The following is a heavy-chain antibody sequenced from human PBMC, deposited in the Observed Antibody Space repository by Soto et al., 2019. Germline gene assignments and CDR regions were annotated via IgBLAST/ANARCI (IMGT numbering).Heavy chain of an antibody. Sequence: GGSLRLSCAASGFTFSSYAMSWVRQAPGKGLEWVSAISGSGGSTYYADSVKGRFTISRDNSKNTLYLQMNSLRAEDTAVYYCAKVAEYYDFWSGYSHFDYWGQGTLVTVSS. CDR2: ISGSGGST. J-gene: IGHJ4*02. V-gene: IGHV3-23*01. D-gene: IGHD3-3*01. CDR3: AKVAEYYDFWSGYSHFDY. CDR1: GFTFSSYA.